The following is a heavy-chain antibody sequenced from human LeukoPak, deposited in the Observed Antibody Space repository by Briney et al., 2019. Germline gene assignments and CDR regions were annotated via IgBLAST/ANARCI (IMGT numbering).Heavy chain of an antibody. CDR2: MSYSGRT. Sequence: SETLSLICNVSGASINAYYWTWIRQSPEKGLEWIASMSYSGRTDSNPSLKSRVSMSVGPSKSQFSLRLTSVTAADTATYYCAQQVVGTSNSFDVWGQGTFVAVSS. D-gene: IGHD6-13*01. CDR3: AQQVVGTSNSFDV. V-gene: IGHV4-59*01. CDR1: GASINAYY. J-gene: IGHJ3*01.